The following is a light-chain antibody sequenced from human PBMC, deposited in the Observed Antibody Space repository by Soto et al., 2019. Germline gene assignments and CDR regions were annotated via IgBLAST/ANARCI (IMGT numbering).Light chain of an antibody. Sequence: QSALTQPASVSGSPGQSITISCTGTSSDVGTYNSVSWYQQYPGKAPKLMIHDVSNRPSGVSNRFSGSKSGNTAFLTISGLQAEDEADYYCSSYTSSSSYVFGSGTKVTVL. CDR1: SSDVGTYNS. J-gene: IGLJ1*01. CDR2: DVS. CDR3: SSYTSSSSYV. V-gene: IGLV2-14*01.